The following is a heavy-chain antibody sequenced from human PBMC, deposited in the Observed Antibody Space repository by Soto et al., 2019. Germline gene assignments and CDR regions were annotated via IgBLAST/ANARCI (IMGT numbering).Heavy chain of an antibody. V-gene: IGHV1-3*01. CDR1: GYTFTSYA. D-gene: IGHD3-16*02. CDR2: ITAGNGNT. J-gene: IGHJ3*02. CDR3: ARNQLITFGGVIVMAALDI. Sequence: QAQLVQSVAEVKKPGASVKVSCKASGYTFTSYAMHWVRQAPGQRLEWMGWITAGNGNTQYSQKFQGRVTITSDTTASTSYMELSILRSEDKAVYYCARNQLITFGGVIVMAALDIWGQGTMVTVSS.